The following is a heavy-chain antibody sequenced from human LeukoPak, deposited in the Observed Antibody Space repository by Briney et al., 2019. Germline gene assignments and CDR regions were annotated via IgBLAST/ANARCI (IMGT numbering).Heavy chain of an antibody. Sequence: SETLSLTCTVSGGSISSYYWSWIRQPLGKGLEWIGYIYYSGSTNYNPSLKSRVTMSVDTSKNQFSLKLSSVTAADTAVYYCAREGYCSSTSCYDYWGQGTLVTVSS. CDR1: GGSISSYY. CDR2: IYYSGST. J-gene: IGHJ4*02. CDR3: AREGYCSSTSCYDY. D-gene: IGHD2-2*01. V-gene: IGHV4-59*12.